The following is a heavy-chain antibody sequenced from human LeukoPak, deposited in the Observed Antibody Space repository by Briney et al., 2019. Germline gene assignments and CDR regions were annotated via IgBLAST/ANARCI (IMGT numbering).Heavy chain of an antibody. Sequence: SKTLSLTCTFSGGSFSRGGYYWSWIRHPPGRGLGGFGYFYYIGSTSYNPPLRSRVTISVDTSKNKFPLELTSLPLADPPVYSCARGTLRFLEWLPACFNIWGQGTMVTVSS. CDR2: FYYIGST. D-gene: IGHD3-3*01. J-gene: IGHJ3*02. CDR3: ARGTLRFLEWLPACFNI. V-gene: IGHV4-31*03. CDR1: GGSFSRGGYY.